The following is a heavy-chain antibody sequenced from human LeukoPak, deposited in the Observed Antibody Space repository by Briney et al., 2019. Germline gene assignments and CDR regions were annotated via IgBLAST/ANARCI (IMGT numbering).Heavy chain of an antibody. CDR1: GFTFSSYE. D-gene: IGHD3-3*01. CDR3: ARDKATTYYDFWSGYYPFDY. V-gene: IGHV3-48*03. J-gene: IGHJ4*02. Sequence: PGGSLRLSCAASGFTFSSYEMNWVRQAPGKGLEWVSYISSSGSTIYYADSVKGRSTISRDNAKNSLYLQMNSLRAEDTAVYYCARDKATTYYDFWSGYYPFDYWGQGTLVTVSS. CDR2: ISSSGSTI.